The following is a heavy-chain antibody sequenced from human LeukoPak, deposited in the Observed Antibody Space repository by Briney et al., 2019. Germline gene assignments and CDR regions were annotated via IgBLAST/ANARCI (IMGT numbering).Heavy chain of an antibody. D-gene: IGHD3-22*01. Sequence: GGSLRLSCAASGFTFSSYWMSWVRQAPGKGLEWVANIKQDGSEKYYVDSVKGRFTISRDNAKNSLYLQMNSLRAEDTAVYYCARDYYDSSGYFHYYCYGMDVWGQGTTVTVSS. V-gene: IGHV3-7*01. CDR2: IKQDGSEK. CDR1: GFTFSSYW. J-gene: IGHJ6*02. CDR3: ARDYYDSSGYFHYYCYGMDV.